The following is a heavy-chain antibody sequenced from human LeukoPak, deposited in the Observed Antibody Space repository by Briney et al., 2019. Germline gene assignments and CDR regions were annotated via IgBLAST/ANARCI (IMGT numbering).Heavy chain of an antibody. V-gene: IGHV3-23*01. CDR2: ISGSGGST. D-gene: IGHD3-10*01. CDR1: GFTFSSYA. Sequence: GGSLRLSRAASGFTFSSYAMSWVRQAPGKGLEWVSAISGSGGSTYYADSVKGRFTISRDNSKNTLYLQMNSLRAEDTAVYYCAKESTSTMVRGVMDYWGQGTLVTVSS. CDR3: AKESTSTMVRGVMDY. J-gene: IGHJ4*02.